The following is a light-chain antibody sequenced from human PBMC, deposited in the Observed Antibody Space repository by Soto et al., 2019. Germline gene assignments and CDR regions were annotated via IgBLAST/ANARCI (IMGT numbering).Light chain of an antibody. J-gene: IGLJ1*01. CDR3: CSYAGSYTYG. Sequence: QSALTQPPSVSGSPGQSVTISCTGTSSDVGGYNYVSWYQQYPGKAPKLIIYDVSKRPSGVPDRFSGSKSGNTASLTISGLQAEDEADYYCCSYAGSYTYGFGTGTKLTVL. V-gene: IGLV2-11*01. CDR1: SSDVGGYNY. CDR2: DVS.